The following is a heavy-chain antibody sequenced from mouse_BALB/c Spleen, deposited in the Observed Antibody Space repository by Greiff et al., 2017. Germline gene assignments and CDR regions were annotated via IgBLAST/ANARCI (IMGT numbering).Heavy chain of an antibody. V-gene: IGHV2-9*02. CDR2: ICAGGSS. Sequence: VKVVESGPGLVAPSQSLSITCTVSGFSLTSYGVHWVRQPPGKGLEWLGVICAGGSSTYNSALMSRLSISKDNSTNQVFLKMNSLQTADTAIYYCARGDSSGFREYAMDYWGQGTSVTVSS. CDR1: GFSLTSYG. D-gene: IGHD3-2*01. CDR3: ARGDSSGFREYAMDY. J-gene: IGHJ4*01.